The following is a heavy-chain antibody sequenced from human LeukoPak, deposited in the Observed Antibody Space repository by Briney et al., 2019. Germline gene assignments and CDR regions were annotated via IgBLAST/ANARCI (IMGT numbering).Heavy chain of an antibody. CDR2: ISYDGSNK. V-gene: IGHV3-30*04. D-gene: IGHD3-10*01. CDR3: RVTYYGSGSYWFDY. J-gene: IGHJ4*02. CDR1: GFTFSSYA. Sequence: PGRSLRLSCAASGFTFSSYAMHWVRQAPGKGLEWVAVISYDGSNKYYADSVKGRFTISRDNSKNTLYLQMNSLRAEDTAVYYCRVTYYGSGSYWFDYWGQGTLVTVSS.